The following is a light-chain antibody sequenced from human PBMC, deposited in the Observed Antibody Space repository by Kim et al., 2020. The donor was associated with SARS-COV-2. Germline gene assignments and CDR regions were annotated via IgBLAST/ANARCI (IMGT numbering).Light chain of an antibody. CDR3: LLSYSDSRV. Sequence: PGGTATLTWDSSTGAVTSGHFPYWFQQKPGQAPRTLIYDTGNRHSWTPARFSGSLLGGKAALTLSAAQAEDEADYYCLLSYSDSRVFGGGTQLTVL. V-gene: IGLV7-46*01. J-gene: IGLJ2*01. CDR1: TGAVTSGHF. CDR2: DTG.